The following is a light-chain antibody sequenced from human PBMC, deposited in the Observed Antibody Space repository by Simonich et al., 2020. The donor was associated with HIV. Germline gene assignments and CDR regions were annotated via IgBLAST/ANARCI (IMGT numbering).Light chain of an antibody. CDR3: QQYYSTNWT. V-gene: IGKV1-NL1*01. CDR2: AAS. CDR1: QGISNS. J-gene: IGKJ1*01. Sequence: DIQMTQSPSSLSASVGDRVTIPCRAIQGISNSLAWYQQKPGKDPKLLLYAASRLESGVPSRFSGSGSGTDYTLTISSLQPEDFATYYCQQYYSTNWTFGQGTKVEIK.